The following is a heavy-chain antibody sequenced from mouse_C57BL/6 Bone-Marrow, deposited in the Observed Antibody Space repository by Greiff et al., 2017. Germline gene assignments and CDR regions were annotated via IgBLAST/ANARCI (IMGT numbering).Heavy chain of an antibody. Sequence: EVQLQQSGPELVKPGASVKISCKASGYTFTDYYMNWVKQSHGKSLEWIGDINPNNGGTSYNQKFKGKATLTVDKSSSTAYMELRSLTSEDSAVYYCARMGGSSGYGFAYWGQGTLVTVSA. J-gene: IGHJ3*01. CDR1: GYTFTDYY. D-gene: IGHD3-2*02. V-gene: IGHV1-26*01. CDR2: INPNNGGT. CDR3: ARMGGSSGYGFAY.